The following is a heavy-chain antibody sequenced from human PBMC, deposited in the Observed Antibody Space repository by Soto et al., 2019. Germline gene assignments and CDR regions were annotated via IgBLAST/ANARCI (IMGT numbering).Heavy chain of an antibody. D-gene: IGHD1-7*01. V-gene: IGHV3-21*01. Sequence: EVQLVESGGGLVKPGGSLRLSCAASGFTFSSYSMNWVRQAPGKGLEWVSSISSSSNYIYYADSVKGRFTISRDNAKNSLYLQMNSLRAEDTAVYYCAREGYNWNYKGDYWGQGTLVTVSS. CDR1: GFTFSSYS. CDR3: AREGYNWNYKGDY. J-gene: IGHJ4*02. CDR2: ISSSSNYI.